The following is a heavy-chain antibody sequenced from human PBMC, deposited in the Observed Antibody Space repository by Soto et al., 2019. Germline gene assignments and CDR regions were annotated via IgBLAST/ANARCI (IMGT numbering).Heavy chain of an antibody. Sequence: ASVKVSCKASGYAFTTYHMHWVRQAPGQGLEWMGMIDPSDGTTTYAQKLQGRVTMTRDTVTSTVYMELSSLRSEDTAVYYCARDEVPDVQNDAFDIWGQGTMVTVSS. V-gene: IGHV1-46*04. CDR3: ARDEVPDVQNDAFDI. CDR2: IDPSDGTT. CDR1: GYAFTTYH. J-gene: IGHJ3*02.